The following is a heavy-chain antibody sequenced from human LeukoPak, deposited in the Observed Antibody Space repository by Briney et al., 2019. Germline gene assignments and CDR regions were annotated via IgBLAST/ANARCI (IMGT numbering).Heavy chain of an antibody. CDR2: IYSGGST. D-gene: IGHD3-16*01. Sequence: GGSLRLSCAASGFTVSSNYMSWVRQAPGKGLEWVSIIYSGGSTYYAASVKGRFTISRHNSKNTLYLQMNSLRAEDRAVYYCAREVGGGAFDIWGQGTMVTVSS. V-gene: IGHV3-53*04. CDR1: GFTVSSNY. J-gene: IGHJ3*02. CDR3: AREVGGGAFDI.